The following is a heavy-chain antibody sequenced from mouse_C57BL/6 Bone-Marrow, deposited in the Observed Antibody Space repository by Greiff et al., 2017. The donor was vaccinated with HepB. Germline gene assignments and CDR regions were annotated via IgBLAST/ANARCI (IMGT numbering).Heavy chain of an antibody. J-gene: IGHJ2*01. D-gene: IGHD6-1*01. V-gene: IGHV1-82*01. CDR1: GYAFSSSW. CDR3: VCYYFDY. Sequence: QVQLQQSGPELVKPGASVKISCKASGYAFSSSWMNWVKQRPGKGLEWIGRIYPGDGDTNYNGKFKGKATLTADKSSSTAYMQLSSLTSEDSAVYYCVCYYFDYWGQGTTLTVSS. CDR2: IYPGDGDT.